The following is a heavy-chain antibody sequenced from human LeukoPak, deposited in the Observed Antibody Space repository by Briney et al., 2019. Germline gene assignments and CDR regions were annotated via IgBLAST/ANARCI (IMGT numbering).Heavy chain of an antibody. Sequence: ASVSVSSKASGYTFTIYGISWVRQAPGQGLEWMGWISAYNGNTNYAQKLQGRVTMTTDTSTSTAYMELRSLRSDDTAVYYCAREDIVVVPAATHLYYFDYWGQGTLVTVSS. CDR1: GYTFTIYG. V-gene: IGHV1-18*01. CDR2: ISAYNGNT. D-gene: IGHD2-2*01. J-gene: IGHJ4*02. CDR3: AREDIVVVPAATHLYYFDY.